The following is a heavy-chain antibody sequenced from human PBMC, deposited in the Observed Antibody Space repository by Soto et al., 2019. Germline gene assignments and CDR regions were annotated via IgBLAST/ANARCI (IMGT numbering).Heavy chain of an antibody. CDR1: GGSISTNDW. J-gene: IGHJ4*02. Sequence: SETLSLTCTVSGGSISTNDWWSWVRQPPGKGLEWIGYISYSGNTNYNPSLKSRVSISVDTSKNQLSLNLTSVTAADTAVYYCARAPMVLSRSYFDSWGQGTPVTVSS. CDR2: ISYSGNT. V-gene: IGHV4-59*01. D-gene: IGHD2-8*01. CDR3: ARAPMVLSRSYFDS.